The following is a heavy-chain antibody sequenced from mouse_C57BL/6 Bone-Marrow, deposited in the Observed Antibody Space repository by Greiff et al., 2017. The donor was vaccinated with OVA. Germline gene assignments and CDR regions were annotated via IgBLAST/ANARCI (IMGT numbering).Heavy chain of an antibody. Sequence: EVKLMESGPELVKPGASVKISCKASGYSFTDYNMNWVKQSTGKSLEWIGVINPNYGTTSYNQKFKGKVTLTVDQSSSTAYMQLNSLTSEDSAVYYCARTGTYPWYFDVWGTGTTVTVSS. CDR1: GYSFTDYN. J-gene: IGHJ1*03. V-gene: IGHV1-39*01. CDR2: INPNYGTT. CDR3: ARTGTYPWYFDV. D-gene: IGHD4-1*01.